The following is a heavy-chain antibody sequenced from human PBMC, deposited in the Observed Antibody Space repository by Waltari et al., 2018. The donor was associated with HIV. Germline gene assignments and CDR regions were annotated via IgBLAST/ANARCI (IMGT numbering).Heavy chain of an antibody. Sequence: QVQLVQSGAEVKKPGSSVKVSCKASGGTFSSYAISWVRQAPGQGLEWMGRIIPILGIANYAQKFQGRVTITADKSTSTAYMELSSLRSEDTAVYYCARSLGNVYDSSGYPSLLSYWGQGTLVTVSS. CDR1: GGTFSSYA. V-gene: IGHV1-69*04. J-gene: IGHJ4*02. CDR3: ARSLGNVYDSSGYPSLLSY. D-gene: IGHD3-22*01. CDR2: IIPILGIA.